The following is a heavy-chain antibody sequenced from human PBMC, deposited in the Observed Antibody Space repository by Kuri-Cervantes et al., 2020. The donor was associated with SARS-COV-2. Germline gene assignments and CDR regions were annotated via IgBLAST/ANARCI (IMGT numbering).Heavy chain of an antibody. V-gene: IGHV4-39*02. CDR3: ARESWGYGPGGY. J-gene: IGHJ4*02. Sequence: GSLRLSCAASGFSFSSYGMGWIRQPPGKGLEWIGSIYYSGSTYYNPSLKSRVTISVDTSKNQFSLKLSSVTAADTAVYYCARESWGYGPGGYWGQGTLVTVSS. D-gene: IGHD5-18*01. CDR1: GFSFSSYG. CDR2: IYYSGST.